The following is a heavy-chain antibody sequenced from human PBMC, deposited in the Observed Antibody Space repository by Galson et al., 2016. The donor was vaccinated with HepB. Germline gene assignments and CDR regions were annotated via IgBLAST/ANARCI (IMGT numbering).Heavy chain of an antibody. CDR3: ARRRGTAGLNSLDY. CDR1: GGSMSSHY. J-gene: IGHJ4*02. Sequence: ETLSLTCNVSGGSMSSHYWSWIRQPPGKGLEWIGYTYHSGMTNYKSSLKSRVSISIDTSNNQFSLKLTSVPAADTAVYYCARRRGTAGLNSLDYWGRGTLVTVSS. D-gene: IGHD4-23*01. V-gene: IGHV4-59*11. CDR2: TYHSGMT.